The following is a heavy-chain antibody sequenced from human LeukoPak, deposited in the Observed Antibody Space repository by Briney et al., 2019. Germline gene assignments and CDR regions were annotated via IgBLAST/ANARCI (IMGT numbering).Heavy chain of an antibody. Sequence: ASVKVSCKASGYTFTSYAMHWVRQAPGQRLEWMGWINAGNGNTNYAQKLQGRVTMTTDTSTSTAYMELRSLRSDDTAVYYCARGRKWEPLDYWGQGTLVTVSS. CDR1: GYTFTSYA. D-gene: IGHD1-26*01. J-gene: IGHJ4*02. CDR2: INAGNGNT. CDR3: ARGRKWEPLDY. V-gene: IGHV1-3*01.